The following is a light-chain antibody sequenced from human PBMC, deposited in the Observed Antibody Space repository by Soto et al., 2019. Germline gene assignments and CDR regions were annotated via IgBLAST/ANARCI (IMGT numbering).Light chain of an antibody. J-gene: IGKJ4*01. V-gene: IGKV1-5*01. CDR3: QQYNSNPLT. CDR2: EAS. Sequence: DIQMTQSPSTLSASVGDRVTITCRASQSISGWLAWYQQKPGTAPKLLIYEASNLESGVPSRFSGSGSGTEFTLTISSLQPDDFATYYCQQYNSNPLTFGGGTKVDIK. CDR1: QSISGW.